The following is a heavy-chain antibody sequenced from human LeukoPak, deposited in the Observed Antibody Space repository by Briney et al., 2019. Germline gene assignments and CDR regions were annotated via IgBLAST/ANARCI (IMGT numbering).Heavy chain of an antibody. Sequence: SETLSLTCSVSGDSISSYDWTWIRQPPGKGLEWIGHVYYSGRTNYNPTLESRVTISVDTSKNQFSLNLTSVTAADTAVYYCARQYSSSSYFDYWGQGTLVTVSS. D-gene: IGHD6-6*01. V-gene: IGHV4-59*08. J-gene: IGHJ4*02. CDR1: GDSISSYD. CDR2: VYYSGRT. CDR3: ARQYSSSSYFDY.